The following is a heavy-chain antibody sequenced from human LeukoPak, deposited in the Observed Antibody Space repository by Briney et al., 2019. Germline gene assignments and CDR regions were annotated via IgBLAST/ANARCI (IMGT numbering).Heavy chain of an antibody. Sequence: SETLSLTCTVSGGSISSYYWSWIRQPAGKGLEWIGRIYTSGSTNYNPSLKSRVTMSVATSKNQFSLKLSSVTDADTAVYYCARDIVKDEYSSGWYKEYYYYMDVWGKGTTVTISS. CDR2: IYTSGST. D-gene: IGHD6-19*01. CDR1: GGSISSYY. CDR3: ARDIVKDEYSSGWYKEYYYYMDV. J-gene: IGHJ6*03. V-gene: IGHV4-4*07.